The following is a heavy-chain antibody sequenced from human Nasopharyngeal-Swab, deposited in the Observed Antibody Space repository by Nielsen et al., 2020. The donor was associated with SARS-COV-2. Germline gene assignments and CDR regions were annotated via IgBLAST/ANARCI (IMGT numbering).Heavy chain of an antibody. CDR3: AKDGVYGSGSYSWFDP. CDR2: ISGSGGST. D-gene: IGHD3-10*01. Sequence: GESLKISCAASGFTFSSYAMSWVRQAQGKGLEWVSVISGSGGSTYYADSVKGRFTISRDNSKNTLYLQMNSLGAEDTAVYYCAKDGVYGSGSYSWFDPWGQGTLVTVSS. V-gene: IGHV3-23*01. CDR1: GFTFSSYA. J-gene: IGHJ5*02.